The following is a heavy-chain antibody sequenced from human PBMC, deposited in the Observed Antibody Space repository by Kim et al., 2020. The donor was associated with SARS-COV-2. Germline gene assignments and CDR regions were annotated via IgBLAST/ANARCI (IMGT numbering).Heavy chain of an antibody. D-gene: IGHD2-2*01. J-gene: IGHJ4*02. CDR3: ARDFSAYAAMVAY. Sequence: YYANSLRGRFTISRDNSRSTLYLQVSGLRAEDAAVYYCARDFSAYAAMVAYWGQGALVTVSS. V-gene: IGHV3-33*01.